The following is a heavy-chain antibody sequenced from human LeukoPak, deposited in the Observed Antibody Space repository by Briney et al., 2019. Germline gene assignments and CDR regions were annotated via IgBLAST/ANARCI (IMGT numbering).Heavy chain of an antibody. CDR3: ARDLRREDY. CDR2: VNGGGSGA. CDR1: GFTFSSYW. V-gene: IGHV3-74*01. J-gene: IGHJ4*02. Sequence: GWSLRLSCAASGFTFSSYWLHWVRQAPGKGLVWVSRVNGGGSGAYYADSVKGRFTISRDNAKNTLYLQMNSLRAEDTAGYYCARDLRREDYWGQGTLVTVSS.